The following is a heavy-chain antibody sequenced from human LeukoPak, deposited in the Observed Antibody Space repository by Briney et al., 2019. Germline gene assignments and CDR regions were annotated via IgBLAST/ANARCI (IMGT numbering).Heavy chain of an antibody. V-gene: IGHV3-20*04. J-gene: IGHJ4*02. CDR1: GFTFDDYG. Sequence: GGSLRLSCAASGFTFDDYGMSWVRQAPGPGLEWGSGINWNGGSTGYADSVKGRFTISKDNSKITLYLQMNSRRAEDTAVYYCAKDADGYSNGYGFDYWGQGTLVTVSS. CDR2: INWNGGST. D-gene: IGHD5-18*01. CDR3: AKDADGYSNGYGFDY.